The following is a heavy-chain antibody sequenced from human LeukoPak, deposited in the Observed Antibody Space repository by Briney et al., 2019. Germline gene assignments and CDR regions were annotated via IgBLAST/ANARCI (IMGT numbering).Heavy chain of an antibody. D-gene: IGHD6-13*01. CDR1: GGSIDIINW. V-gene: IGHV4-4*02. CDR2: IYHTGST. Sequence: KPSETLSLTCTVSGGSIDIINWWSWVRQSPGKGLEWIGEIYHTGSTNYSPSLKSRVTMSVDKSINQFSLRLTSVTAADTAVYYCATSVYSSKYNWFDPWGQGTLVTVSS. J-gene: IGHJ5*02. CDR3: ATSVYSSKYNWFDP.